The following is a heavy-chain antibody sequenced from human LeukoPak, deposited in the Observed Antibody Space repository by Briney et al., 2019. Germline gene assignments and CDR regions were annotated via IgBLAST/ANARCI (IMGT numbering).Heavy chain of an antibody. Sequence: ASVKVSCKASGGTFSSYAISWVRQAPGQGLEWMEGIIPIFGTANYAQKFQGRVTITADESTSTAYMELSSLRSEDTAVYYCARGVVVAAFYGMDVWGQGTTVTVSS. CDR3: ARGVVVAAFYGMDV. V-gene: IGHV1-69*13. CDR1: GGTFSSYA. J-gene: IGHJ6*02. CDR2: IIPIFGTA. D-gene: IGHD2-15*01.